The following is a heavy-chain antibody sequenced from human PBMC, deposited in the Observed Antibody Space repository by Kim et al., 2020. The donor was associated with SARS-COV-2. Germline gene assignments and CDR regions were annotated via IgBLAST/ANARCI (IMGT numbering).Heavy chain of an antibody. D-gene: IGHD6-13*01. V-gene: IGHV4-59*13. Sequence: SETLSLTCTVSGGSISSYYWSWIRQPPGKGLEWIGYIYYSGSTNYNPSLKSRVTISVDTSKNQFSLKLSSVTAADTAVYYCARERIAAAGTTIGWSYGMDVWGQGTTVTVSS. CDR1: GGSISSYY. CDR3: ARERIAAAGTTIGWSYGMDV. CDR2: IYYSGST. J-gene: IGHJ6*02.